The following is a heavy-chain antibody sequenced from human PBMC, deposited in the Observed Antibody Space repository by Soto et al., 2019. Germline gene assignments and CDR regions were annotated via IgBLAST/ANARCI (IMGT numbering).Heavy chain of an antibody. V-gene: IGHV1-18*01. CDR2: ISAYNGNT. CDR1: GYTFTSYG. D-gene: IGHD6-19*01. J-gene: IGHJ4*02. Sequence: ASVKVSCKASGYTFTSYGISWVRQAPGQGLEWMGWISAYNGNTNYAQKLQGRVTMTTDTSTSTAYMELRSLRSDDTAVYYCARDLRVAVAGTRTNYFDYWGQGTLVTVSS. CDR3: ARDLRVAVAGTRTNYFDY.